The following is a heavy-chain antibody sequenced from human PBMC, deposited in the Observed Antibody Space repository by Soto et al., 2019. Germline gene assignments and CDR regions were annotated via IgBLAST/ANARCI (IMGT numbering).Heavy chain of an antibody. Sequence: QVQLVESGGGVVQPGRSLRLSCAASGFTFSNYAMHWVRQAPGKGLQWVAVISYDGTSKYYADSVKGRFTISRDNSWNKLYRQMTNLRVEDRAVCHCAKDNQSGGSYFRGDFDYWGQGTLGTVSS. D-gene: IGHD1-26*01. CDR3: AKDNQSGGSYFRGDFDY. CDR1: GFTFSNYA. J-gene: IGHJ4*02. V-gene: IGHV3-30-3*01. CDR2: ISYDGTSK.